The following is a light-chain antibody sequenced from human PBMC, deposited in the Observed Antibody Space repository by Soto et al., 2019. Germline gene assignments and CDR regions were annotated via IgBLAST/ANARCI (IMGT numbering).Light chain of an antibody. Sequence: DIQMTQSPSTLSASVGDRVTITCRASQSISSWLAWYQQKPGKAPKLLIYDASSLESGVPSRFSGSGSGTEFTLTISSLQPDDFATYFCQQYNTLVYTFGQGTKLEIK. J-gene: IGKJ2*01. CDR1: QSISSW. CDR3: QQYNTLVYT. V-gene: IGKV1-5*01. CDR2: DAS.